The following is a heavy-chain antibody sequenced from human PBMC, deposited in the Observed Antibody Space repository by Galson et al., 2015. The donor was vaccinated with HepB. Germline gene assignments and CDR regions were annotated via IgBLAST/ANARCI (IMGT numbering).Heavy chain of an antibody. J-gene: IGHJ5*02. V-gene: IGHV4-59*08. Sequence: TLSLTCSVSGASISPHFWSWIRQPPGKRLEWIGYVSYNGRTNYNPSLKSRVTISVDTFKNQFSLKVRSVTATGTAVYYCARQDEMTTIAHNWFDPWGPGALVTVSS. D-gene: IGHD5-24*01. CDR2: VSYNGRT. CDR1: GASISPHF. CDR3: ARQDEMTTIAHNWFDP.